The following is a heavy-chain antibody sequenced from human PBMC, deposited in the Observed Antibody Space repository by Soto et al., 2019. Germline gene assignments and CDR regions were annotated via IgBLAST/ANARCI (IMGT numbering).Heavy chain of an antibody. CDR2: MQPSTGRT. CDR3: ARGVSAGVDY. J-gene: IGHJ4*02. Sequence: ASVKVSCKASGYSFTSLDINWVRQTAGQGLEWMGWMQPSTGRTGYAQKFQGRVTMTRDTSINTAYMELTTLTSDDTAFYYCARGVSAGVDYWGQGTLVSVTA. D-gene: IGHD1-26*01. CDR1: GYSFTSLD. V-gene: IGHV1-8*01.